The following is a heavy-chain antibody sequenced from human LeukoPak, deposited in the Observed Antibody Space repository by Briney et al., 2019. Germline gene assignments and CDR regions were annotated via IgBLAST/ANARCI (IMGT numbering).Heavy chain of an antibody. CDR2: IKQDGSEK. CDR3: ARGQTTMTN. V-gene: IGHV3-7*03. Sequence: GGSLRLSCAASGFTFSSYWMSWVCQAPGKGLEWVANIKQDGSEKSYVDSVKGRFTVSRDNTKNSLYLQMNSLRAEDTAVYYCARGQTTMTNWGQGTLVTVSS. CDR1: GFTFSSYW. J-gene: IGHJ4*02. D-gene: IGHD4-17*01.